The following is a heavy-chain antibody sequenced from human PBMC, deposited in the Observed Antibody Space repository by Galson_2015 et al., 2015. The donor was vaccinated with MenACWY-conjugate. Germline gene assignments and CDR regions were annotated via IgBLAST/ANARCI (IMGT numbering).Heavy chain of an antibody. CDR1: GFTISSYS. Sequence: SLRLSCAASGFTISSYSMNWVRQAPGKGLEWVSYISSSSTIYYADSVKGRFTISRDNAKNSLYLQMNSLRAEDTAVYYCARGGRGYSYGLGYWGQGTLVTVSS. V-gene: IGHV3-48*04. J-gene: IGHJ4*02. CDR3: ARGGRGYSYGLGY. CDR2: ISSSSTI. D-gene: IGHD5-18*01.